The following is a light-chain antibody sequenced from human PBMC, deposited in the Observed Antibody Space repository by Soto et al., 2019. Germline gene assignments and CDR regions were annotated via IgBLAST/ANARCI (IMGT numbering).Light chain of an antibody. Sequence: DIPMTQSPSTLSASVGDRVTITCRASQSISRWLAWYLQKPGKAPKLLIYDASSLESGVPSRFSGSGSGTEFTLTISSLQPDDFATYYCQQYNSYSQGTFGQGTKVEI. CDR3: QQYNSYSQGT. CDR2: DAS. V-gene: IGKV1-5*01. CDR1: QSISRW. J-gene: IGKJ1*01.